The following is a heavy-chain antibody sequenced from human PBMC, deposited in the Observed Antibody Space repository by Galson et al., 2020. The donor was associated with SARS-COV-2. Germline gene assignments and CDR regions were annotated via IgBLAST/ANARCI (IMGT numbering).Heavy chain of an antibody. V-gene: IGHV3-9*01. D-gene: IGHD1-7*01. CDR3: ATLITGTTGYYYGMDV. Sequence: GGSLRLSCAASGFTFDDYAMHWVRQAPGKGLEWVSGISWNSGSIGYANSVRGRFTISRDNAKNSLYLQMNRLRVEDTALYYCATLITGTTGYYYGMDVWGQGTTVTVSS. CDR1: GFTFDDYA. J-gene: IGHJ6*02. CDR2: ISWNSGSI.